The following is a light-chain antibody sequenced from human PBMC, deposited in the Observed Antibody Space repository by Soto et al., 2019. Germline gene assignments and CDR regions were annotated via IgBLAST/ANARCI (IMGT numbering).Light chain of an antibody. CDR1: QGISSW. CDR3: QQLNSYPRT. CDR2: AAS. J-gene: IGKJ1*01. V-gene: IGKV1-12*01. Sequence: DIQMTQSPSSVSASVGDRVTITCRATQGISSWLVWYQQKPGNAPKLLIYAASTLQSGVPSRFSGSGSGTEFTLTISSLQPEDFATYYCQQLNSYPRTFGQGTKVDIK.